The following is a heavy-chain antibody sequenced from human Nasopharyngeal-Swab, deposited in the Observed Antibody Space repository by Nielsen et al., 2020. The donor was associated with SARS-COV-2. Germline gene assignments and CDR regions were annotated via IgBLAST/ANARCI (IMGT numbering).Heavy chain of an antibody. CDR2: INPGGGSA. D-gene: IGHD2-15*01. Sequence: ASVKVSCKASGCTFARYYIHWVRQAPAQGLGWTGIINPGGGSARYSQNFQGRVTMTRDTSTSTVYIELSSLRSEDTAVYYFARGGDPREVVAATDCFDPWGQGTLVTVSS. J-gene: IGHJ5*02. CDR3: ARGGDPREVVAATDCFDP. V-gene: IGHV1-46*01. CDR1: GCTFARYY.